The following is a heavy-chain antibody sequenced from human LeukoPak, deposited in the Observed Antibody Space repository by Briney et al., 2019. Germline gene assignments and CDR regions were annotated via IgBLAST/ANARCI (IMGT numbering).Heavy chain of an antibody. CDR3: ANVVYCSGGSCYHKQSDY. Sequence: GGSLRLSCAASGFTFSSYWMAWVRQTPGKGLEWVANIKHDASEKYYADSVKGRFTISRDNSKNTLYLQMNSLRAEDTAVYYCANVVYCSGGSCYHKQSDYWGQGTLVTVSS. D-gene: IGHD2-15*01. V-gene: IGHV3-7*01. CDR1: GFTFSSYW. CDR2: IKHDASEK. J-gene: IGHJ4*02.